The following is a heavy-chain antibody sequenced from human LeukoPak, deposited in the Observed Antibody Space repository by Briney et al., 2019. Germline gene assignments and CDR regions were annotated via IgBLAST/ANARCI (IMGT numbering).Heavy chain of an antibody. CDR3: ARDRTAMVL. CDR2: IKQDGSEK. D-gene: IGHD5-18*01. CDR1: GFTFRNHY. Sequence: RGSLRLSCAASGFTFRNHYMTWVRQVPGKGLEWVANIKQDGSEKDYLDSVKGRFTISRDNTKNSLYLQMNSLRAEDTALYYCARDRTAMVLWGQGTLVTVSS. V-gene: IGHV3-7*01. J-gene: IGHJ4*02.